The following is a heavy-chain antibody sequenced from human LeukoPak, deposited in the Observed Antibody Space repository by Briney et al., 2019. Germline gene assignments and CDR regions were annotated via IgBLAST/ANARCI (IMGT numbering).Heavy chain of an antibody. CDR2: IIPIFGTA. V-gene: IGHV1-69*06. CDR3: ARDGELDFRHYYYYMDV. D-gene: IGHD1-26*01. CDR1: GGTFSSYA. J-gene: IGHJ6*03. Sequence: VTSVKVSCKASGGTFSSYAISWVRQAPGQGLEWMGGIIPIFGTANYAQKFQGRVTITADKSTSTAYMELSSLRSEDTAVYYCARDGELDFRHYYYYMDVWGKGTTVTVSS.